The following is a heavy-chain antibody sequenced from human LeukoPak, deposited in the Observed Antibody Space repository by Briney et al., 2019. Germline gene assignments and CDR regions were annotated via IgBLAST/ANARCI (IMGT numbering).Heavy chain of an antibody. CDR3: ARGGYCSSTSYWSCAFDI. V-gene: IGHV1-46*03. CDR2: INPSGGST. CDR1: GSTFTSNY. D-gene: IGHD2-2*01. Sequence: ASVTVSCKASGSTFTSNYMHLMRQPPGQGLEWKGIINPSGGSTSYAQKFQGRVTMTRDTSTSTVYMELSSLRSEDTAVYYCARGGYCSSTSYWSCAFDIWGQGTMVTVSS. J-gene: IGHJ3*02.